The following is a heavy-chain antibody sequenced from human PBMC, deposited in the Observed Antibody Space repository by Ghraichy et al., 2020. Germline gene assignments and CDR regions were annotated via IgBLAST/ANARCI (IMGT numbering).Heavy chain of an antibody. Sequence: SETLSLTCTVSGGSISSSSYYWGWIRQPPGKGLEWIGSIYYSGSTYYNPSLKSRVTISVDTSKNQFSLKLSSVTAADTAVYYCRGFLWGQFLSYFDYWGQGTLVTVSS. V-gene: IGHV4-39*01. D-gene: IGHD7-27*01. CDR2: IYYSGST. J-gene: IGHJ4*02. CDR3: RGFLWGQFLSYFDY. CDR1: GGSISSSSYY.